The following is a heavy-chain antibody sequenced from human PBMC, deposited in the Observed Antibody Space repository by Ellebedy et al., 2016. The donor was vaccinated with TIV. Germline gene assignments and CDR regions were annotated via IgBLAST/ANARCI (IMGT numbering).Heavy chain of an antibody. CDR2: IHYTGTT. V-gene: IGHV4-59*08. J-gene: IGHJ6*02. CDR1: GGSMSNNY. D-gene: IGHD3-10*01. CDR3: ARLAMLARLQNYGYHSMDV. Sequence: SETLSLTCTVSGGSMSNNYWSWVRQAPGEGLEWIGYIHYTGTTNFDPSLKSRLTMSVDTSKNQFSLKVTSVTAADTADCYCARLAMLARLQNYGYHSMDVWGQGTTVIVSS.